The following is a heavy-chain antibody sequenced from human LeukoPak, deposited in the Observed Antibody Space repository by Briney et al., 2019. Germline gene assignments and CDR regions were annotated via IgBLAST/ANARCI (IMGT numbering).Heavy chain of an antibody. J-gene: IGHJ4*02. Sequence: SETLSLTCTVSGGSISSYYWSWIRQPPGQGLEWIGYIYYSGSTNYNPPLKSRVTISVDTSKNQFSLKLSSVTAADTAVYYCASSGSVGPYYFDYWGQGTLVTVSS. CDR3: ASSGSVGPYYFDY. D-gene: IGHD3-10*01. CDR1: GGSISSYY. V-gene: IGHV4-59*01. CDR2: IYYSGST.